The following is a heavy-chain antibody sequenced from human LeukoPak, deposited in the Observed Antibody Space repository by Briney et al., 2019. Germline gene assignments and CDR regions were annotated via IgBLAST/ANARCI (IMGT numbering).Heavy chain of an antibody. J-gene: IGHJ4*02. V-gene: IGHV3-7*03. CDR1: GFTFGTFW. Sequence: HAGGSLRLSCVASGFTFGTFWMTWVRQPPGKGLEWVANIKQDGSEKYYVDSVRSRFTISRDNPRNSVYLQMNSLRAEDTAVYYCARLHSDCSGDPLDYWGLGTLVTVSS. CDR2: IKQDGSEK. D-gene: IGHD2-21*01. CDR3: ARLHSDCSGDPLDY.